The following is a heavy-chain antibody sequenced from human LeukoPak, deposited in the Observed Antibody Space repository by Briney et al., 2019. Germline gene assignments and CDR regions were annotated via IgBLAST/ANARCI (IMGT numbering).Heavy chain of an antibody. CDR2: IYHSGST. CDR3: ARDLADYGAKPNAFDI. V-gene: IGHV4-38-2*02. Sequence: SETLSLTCTVSGYSISSGYYWGWIRQPPGKGLEWIGSIYHSGSTYYNPSLKSRVTISVDTSKNQFSLKLSSVTAADTAVYYCARDLADYGAKPNAFDIWGQGTMVTVSS. J-gene: IGHJ3*02. D-gene: IGHD4-17*01. CDR1: GYSISSGYY.